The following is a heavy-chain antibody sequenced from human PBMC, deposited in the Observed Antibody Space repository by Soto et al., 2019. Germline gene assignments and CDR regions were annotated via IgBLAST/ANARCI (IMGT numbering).Heavy chain of an antibody. V-gene: IGHV4-59*08. J-gene: IGHJ4*02. D-gene: IGHD6-13*01. CDR3: ARHSSSWPIFDY. CDR2: IYYIGRS. Sequence: QVQLQESGPGLVKPSETLSLTCTVSGGYIGNSYWSWIRQSPGKGLECIGYIYYIGRSTYNPSLKSRVSISVDTSKNQFSLKLSSVTAADTAVYYCARHSSSWPIFDYWGQGTLVIVSA. CDR1: GGYIGNSY.